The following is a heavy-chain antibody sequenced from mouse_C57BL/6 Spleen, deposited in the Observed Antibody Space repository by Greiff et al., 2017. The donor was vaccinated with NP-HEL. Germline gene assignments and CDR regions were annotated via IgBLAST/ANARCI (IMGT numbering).Heavy chain of an antibody. J-gene: IGHJ2*01. V-gene: IGHV1-80*01. D-gene: IGHD1-1*01. CDR3: AREGYGSSWAY. CDR2: IYPGDGDT. Sequence: LQESGAELVKPGASVKISCKASGYAFSSYWMNWVKQRPGKGLEWIGQIYPGDGDTNYNGKFKGKATLTADKSSSTAYMQLSSLTSEDSAVYFCAREGYGSSWAYWGQGTTLTVSS. CDR1: GYAFSSYW.